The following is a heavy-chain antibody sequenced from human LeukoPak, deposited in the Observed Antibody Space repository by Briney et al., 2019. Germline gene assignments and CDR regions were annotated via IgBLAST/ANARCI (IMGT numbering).Heavy chain of an antibody. J-gene: IGHJ6*03. CDR1: GYTFTRYY. Sequence: ASVKVSCKASGYTFTRYYIHWVRQAPGQGLEWMGRINPNSGGTNYAQKFQGRVTMTRDTSISTAYMELSRLRSDDTAVYYCARDPSTVTTGTIYYYYYTDVWGKGTTVTVSS. CDR2: INPNSGGT. D-gene: IGHD4-17*01. V-gene: IGHV1-2*06. CDR3: ARDPSTVTTGTIYYYYYTDV.